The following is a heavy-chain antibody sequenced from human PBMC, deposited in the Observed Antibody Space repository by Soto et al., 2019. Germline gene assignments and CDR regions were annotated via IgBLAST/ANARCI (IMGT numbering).Heavy chain of an antibody. V-gene: IGHV1-18*01. J-gene: IGHJ3*02. CDR1: CYTFTSYG. CDR2: ISAYNGNT. Sequence: GASVEVSCKASCYTFTSYGISWVRQAPGQGLEWMGWISAYNGNTNYAQKLQGRVTMTTDTSTSTAYMELRSLRSDDTAVYYCASLAVADAEGDDAFDIWGQGTMVTVSS. D-gene: IGHD6-19*01. CDR3: ASLAVADAEGDDAFDI.